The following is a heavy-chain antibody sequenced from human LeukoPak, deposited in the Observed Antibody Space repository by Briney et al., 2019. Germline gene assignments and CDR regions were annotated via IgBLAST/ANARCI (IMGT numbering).Heavy chain of an antibody. CDR2: INPNSGGT. Sequence: ASVKVSCKASGYTFTGYYMHWVRQAPGQGLEWMGWINPNSGGTNYAQKFQGRVTMTRDTSISTAYMELSRLRSDDTAVYYCARDKYLQLRSYNNKGSYFDYWGQGTLVTVSS. D-gene: IGHD5-24*01. CDR3: ARDKYLQLRSYNNKGSYFDY. J-gene: IGHJ4*02. CDR1: GYTFTGYY. V-gene: IGHV1-2*02.